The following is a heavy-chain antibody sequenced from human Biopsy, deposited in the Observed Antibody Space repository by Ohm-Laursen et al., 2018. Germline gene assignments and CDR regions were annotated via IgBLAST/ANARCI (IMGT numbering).Heavy chain of an antibody. CDR3: ARWETTLGRSLDS. V-gene: IGHV1-8*01. CDR2: MSPNTGNT. CDR1: GFTFTSHD. J-gene: IGHJ4*02. D-gene: IGHD1-26*01. Sequence: PSAWLSCTASGFTFTSHDLNWVRQATGPGLEWMGGMSPNTGNTVYAQRFQDRVTMTSATSTGTAYMELTSLTSADTAVYFCARWETTLGRSLDSWGQGTLVAVSS.